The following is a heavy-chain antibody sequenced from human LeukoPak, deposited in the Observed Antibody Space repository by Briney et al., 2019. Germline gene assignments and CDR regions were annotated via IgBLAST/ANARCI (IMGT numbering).Heavy chain of an antibody. CDR1: GFTFSSYS. CDR3: ARDSGGFLPYYFDY. Sequence: GGSLRLSCAASGFTFSSYSMNWVRQAPGKGLEWVSSISSSSSYIYYADSVKGRFTISRDNAKNSLYLQMNSLRAEDTAVYYCARDSGGFLPYYFDYWGQGTLVTVSS. J-gene: IGHJ4*02. V-gene: IGHV3-21*01. D-gene: IGHD3-3*01. CDR2: ISSSSSYI.